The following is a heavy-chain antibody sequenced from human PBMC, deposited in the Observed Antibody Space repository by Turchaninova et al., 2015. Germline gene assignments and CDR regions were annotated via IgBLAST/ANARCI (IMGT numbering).Heavy chain of an antibody. J-gene: IGHJ4*02. D-gene: IGHD3-16*01. Sequence: EVQLVVSGGGLVQPGGSLRLSCAGSGFTFNNYDICWVRQAPGKGLEFISYIRSNSTIIYYGDSVQGRFTISRDNAKNSLSLQMNSLRDEDTAVYYCARSMIGIDYWGQGILVTVSS. V-gene: IGHV3-48*02. CDR2: IRSNSTII. CDR3: ARSMIGIDY. CDR1: GFTFNNYD.